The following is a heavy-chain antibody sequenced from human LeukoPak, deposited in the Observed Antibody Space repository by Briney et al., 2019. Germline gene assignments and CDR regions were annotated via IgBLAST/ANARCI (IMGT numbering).Heavy chain of an antibody. CDR3: AKSRRYSSSWYRGDYYYGMDV. J-gene: IGHJ6*02. CDR1: GFTFSSYA. CDR2: ISGSGGST. Sequence: PGGSLRLSCAASGFTFSSYAMSWVRQAPGKGLEWVSVISGSGGSTYYADSVKGRFTISRDNSKNTLYLQMNSLRAEDTAVYYCAKSRRYSSSWYRGDYYYGMDVWGQGTTVTVSS. D-gene: IGHD6-13*01. V-gene: IGHV3-23*01.